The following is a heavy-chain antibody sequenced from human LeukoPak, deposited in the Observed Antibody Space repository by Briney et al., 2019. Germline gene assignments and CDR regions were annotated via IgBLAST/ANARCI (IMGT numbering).Heavy chain of an antibody. V-gene: IGHV1-2*02. D-gene: IGHD2-8*01. CDR2: INPNSGGT. CDR1: GYTFTGYY. Sequence: ASVKVSCKASGYTFTGYYMHWVRQAPGQGLEWMGWINPNSGGTNYAQKFQGRVTMTRDTSISTAYMELSRLRSDDTAVYYCARGSCTNGVCNADLYYYYYMDVWGKGTTVTVSS. CDR3: ARGSCTNGVCNADLYYYYYMDV. J-gene: IGHJ6*03.